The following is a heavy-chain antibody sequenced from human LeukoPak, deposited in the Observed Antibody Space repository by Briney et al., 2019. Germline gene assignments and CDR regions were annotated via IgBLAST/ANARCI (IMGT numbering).Heavy chain of an antibody. V-gene: IGHV4-59*02. CDR1: GGSVGSYY. Sequence: PSETLSLTCTVSGGSVGSYYWTWIRQPPGEALEWIGDIYKTGITNYNPSLKRRVTISVDKSKNQFSLKLTSVTAADTAVYYCASKGNEGYYYFAYWGQGTLVTVSS. D-gene: IGHD3-22*01. CDR2: IYKTGIT. CDR3: ASKGNEGYYYFAY. J-gene: IGHJ4*02.